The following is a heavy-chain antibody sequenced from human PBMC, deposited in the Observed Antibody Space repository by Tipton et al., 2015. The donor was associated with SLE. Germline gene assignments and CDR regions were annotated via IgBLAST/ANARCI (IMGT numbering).Heavy chain of an antibody. CDR2: ISGSGGST. Sequence: SLRLSCAASGFTFSGYAMSWVRQAPGKGLEWVSAISGSGGSTYYADSVKGRFTISRDNSKNTLYLQMNSLRAEDTAVYYCAKVQMVQGVINYWGQGTLVTVSS. V-gene: IGHV3-23*01. CDR3: AKVQMVQGVINY. CDR1: GFTFSGYA. J-gene: IGHJ4*02. D-gene: IGHD3-10*01.